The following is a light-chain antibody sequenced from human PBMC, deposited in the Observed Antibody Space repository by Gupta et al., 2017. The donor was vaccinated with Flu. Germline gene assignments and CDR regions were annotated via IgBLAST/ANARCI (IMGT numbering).Light chain of an antibody. CDR2: DAS. Sequence: DTVLTQSPATLSLSPRERATLSCRASQSVDNYLAWYQQRPGQAPRLLIYDASRRATGIPPRFSGSGSGTDFTLTITSLEPGDFAVYYCQQRMTWPLTFGGGTKVEIK. CDR1: QSVDNY. V-gene: IGKV3-11*01. J-gene: IGKJ4*01. CDR3: QQRMTWPLT.